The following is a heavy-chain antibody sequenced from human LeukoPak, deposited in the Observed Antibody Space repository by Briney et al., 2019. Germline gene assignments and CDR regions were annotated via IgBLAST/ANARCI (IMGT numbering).Heavy chain of an antibody. V-gene: IGHV1-2*02. CDR2: INPNNGGT. Sequence: ASXKVXFKASGYTFTCYYMHWVRQAPGQGREWKGWINPNNGGTNDAQNFQGRVTMNRDRSIRTAYMELSRLRSDDTAVYYCASGREGFSITSCYDYWGQGTLVTVSS. D-gene: IGHD2-2*01. J-gene: IGHJ4*02. CDR1: GYTFTCYY. CDR3: ASGREGFSITSCYDY.